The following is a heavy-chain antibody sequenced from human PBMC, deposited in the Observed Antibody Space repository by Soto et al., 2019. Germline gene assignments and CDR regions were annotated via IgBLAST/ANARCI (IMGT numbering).Heavy chain of an antibody. Sequence: GASVKVSCKSSGVTFSSYTICWVRQAPGQGLEWMGRIIPILGIANYAQKFQGRVTITADKSTSTAYMELSSLRSEDTAVYYCARPTLRDTWDYYYMDVWGKGTTVTVSS. J-gene: IGHJ6*03. D-gene: IGHD5-18*01. CDR2: IIPILGIA. CDR3: ARPTLRDTWDYYYMDV. V-gene: IGHV1-69*02. CDR1: GVTFSSYT.